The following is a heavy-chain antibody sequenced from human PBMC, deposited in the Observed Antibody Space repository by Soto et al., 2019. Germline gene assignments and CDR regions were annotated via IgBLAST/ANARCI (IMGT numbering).Heavy chain of an antibody. Sequence: SETLSLTCTVSGGSISSGGYYWSWIRQHPGKGLEWIGYIYYSGSTYYNPSLKSRVTISVDTSKNQFSLKLSSVTAADTAVYYCARGGDGFPFDYWGQGTLVTVSS. CDR3: ARGGDGFPFDY. V-gene: IGHV4-31*03. CDR1: GGSISSGGYY. J-gene: IGHJ4*02. CDR2: IYYSGST. D-gene: IGHD3-10*01.